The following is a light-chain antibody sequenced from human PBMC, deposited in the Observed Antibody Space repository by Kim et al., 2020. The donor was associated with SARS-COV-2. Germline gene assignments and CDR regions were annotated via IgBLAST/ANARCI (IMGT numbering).Light chain of an antibody. V-gene: IGKV1-33*01. CDR1: QDISNY. CDR3: RQYDNLPIT. CDR2: DAS. J-gene: IGKJ5*01. Sequence: DIQMTQSPSSLSASVGDRVTITCQASQDISNYLNWYQQKPGKAPKLLIYDASNLETGVPSRFSGSGSGTDFTFNISILQPEDIATYYCRQYDNLPITFGQGTRLEIK.